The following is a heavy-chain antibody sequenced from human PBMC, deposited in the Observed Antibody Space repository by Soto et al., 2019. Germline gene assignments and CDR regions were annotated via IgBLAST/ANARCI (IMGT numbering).Heavy chain of an antibody. CDR2: ISGSGGST. J-gene: IGHJ4*03. CDR3: AKDFGDVYIVLFSGGTRYDRPFLHAY. CDR1: GFTFSSYA. Sequence: PGGSLRLSCAASGFTFSSYAMSWVRQAPGKGLEWVSAISGSGGSTYYADSVKRRFTISRDNSKNTLYLQMNSLRAEDTHVYYSAKDFGDVYIVLFSGGTRYDRPFLHAYLAQGTPVPVSS. V-gene: IGHV3-23*01. D-gene: IGHD5-12*01.